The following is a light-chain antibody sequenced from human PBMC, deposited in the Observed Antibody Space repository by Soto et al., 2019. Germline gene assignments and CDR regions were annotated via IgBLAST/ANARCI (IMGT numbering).Light chain of an antibody. J-gene: IGKJ1*01. CDR1: QSVRSSY. CDR2: GAS. V-gene: IGKV3-20*01. Sequence: EIVLTQSPGTLSLSPGERATLSCRTSQSVRSSYLAWYQQKPGQAPRLLIYGASSRATGIPDRFSGSGSGTDFTLTIRRLEPEDFAVYYCQQYGSSYPWTFGQGTKVDIK. CDR3: QQYGSSYPWT.